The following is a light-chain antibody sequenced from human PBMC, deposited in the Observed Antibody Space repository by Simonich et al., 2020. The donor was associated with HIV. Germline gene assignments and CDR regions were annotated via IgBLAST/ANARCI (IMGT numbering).Light chain of an antibody. V-gene: IGKV3-15*01. Sequence: EIVMTQSPATLSVSPGERATLSCRASQSVGSSLAWYQQEPGQAPRLLIYGASTRATGIPARFSGSGSGTEFTLTISSLQSEDFAVYYCQQYRNWAPTFGGGTKVEI. CDR1: QSVGSS. CDR3: QQYRNWAPT. CDR2: GAS. J-gene: IGKJ4*01.